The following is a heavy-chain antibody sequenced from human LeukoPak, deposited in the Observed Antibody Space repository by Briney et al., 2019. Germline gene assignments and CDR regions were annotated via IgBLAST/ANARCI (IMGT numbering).Heavy chain of an antibody. Sequence: PGGSLRLSCVASGSTFSDYYMSWIRQAPGKGLEWVSYIGSSGTTIHYADSVKGRFTISRDNAKNSLYLQMNSLRAEDTAVYYCARDRGAVTDVFDYWGQGTLVTVSS. J-gene: IGHJ4*02. CDR3: ARDRGAVTDVFDY. V-gene: IGHV3-11*04. CDR2: IGSSGTTI. CDR1: GSTFSDYY. D-gene: IGHD6-19*01.